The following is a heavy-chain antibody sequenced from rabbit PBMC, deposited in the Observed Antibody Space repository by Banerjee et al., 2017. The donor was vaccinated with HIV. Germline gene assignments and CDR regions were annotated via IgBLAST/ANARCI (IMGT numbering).Heavy chain of an antibody. CDR3: ARDSGSSFSSYGMDL. D-gene: IGHD8-1*01. Sequence: EESGGDLVKPGASLTLTCTASGFSFSSSDYMCWVRQAPGKGLEWIGCIYTGGSGGIYYASWARGRLTISKTSSTTVTLQMTSLTAADTATYFCARDSGSSFSSYGMDLWGPGTLVTVS. CDR2: IYTGGSGGI. V-gene: IGHV1S40*01. J-gene: IGHJ6*01. CDR1: GFSFSSSDY.